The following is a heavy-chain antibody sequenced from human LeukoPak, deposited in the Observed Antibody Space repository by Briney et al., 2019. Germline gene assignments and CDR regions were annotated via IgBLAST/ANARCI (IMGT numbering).Heavy chain of an antibody. Sequence: SQTLSLTCTVSGGSISSGGYYWSWIRQHPGKGLEWIGYIYYSGSTYYNPSLKSRVTISVDTSKNQFSLKLSSVTAADTAVYYCARDSSSSFSRAFDYWGQGTLVTVSS. D-gene: IGHD2-2*01. V-gene: IGHV4-31*03. CDR1: GGSISSGGYY. CDR3: ARDSSSSFSRAFDY. J-gene: IGHJ4*02. CDR2: IYYSGST.